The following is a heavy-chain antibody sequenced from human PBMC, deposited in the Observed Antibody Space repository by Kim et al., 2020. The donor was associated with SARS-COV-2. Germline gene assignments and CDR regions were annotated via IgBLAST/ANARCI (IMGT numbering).Heavy chain of an antibody. V-gene: IGHV4-39*01. D-gene: IGHD3-3*01. CDR3: ARHPESTITLFGVVTRHPFDS. Sequence: SETLSLTCTVSGGSISSSSYYWGWIRQPPGKGLEYIGSIYYSGSTYYNPSLKSRVTISVDTSKNQFSLKLSSVTAADTAVYYCARHPESTITLFGVVTRHPFDSWGQGALVTVSS. CDR2: IYYSGST. J-gene: IGHJ4*02. CDR1: GGSISSSSYY.